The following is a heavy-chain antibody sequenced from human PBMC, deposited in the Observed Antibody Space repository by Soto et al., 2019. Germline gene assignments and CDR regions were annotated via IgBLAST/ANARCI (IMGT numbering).Heavy chain of an antibody. CDR1: GFTFSSYA. V-gene: IGHV3-74*01. Sequence: GGSLRLSCAASGFTFSSYAMSWVRQAPGKGLEWVSGINSDGSSTSYADSVKGRFTISRDNAKNTLYLQMNSLRAEDTAVYYCARGNSYALDVWGQGTTVTVSS. CDR3: ARGNSYALDV. J-gene: IGHJ6*02. CDR2: INSDGSST. D-gene: IGHD5-18*01.